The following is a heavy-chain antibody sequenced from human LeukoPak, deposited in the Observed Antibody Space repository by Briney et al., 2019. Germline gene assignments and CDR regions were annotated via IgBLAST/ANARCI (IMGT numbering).Heavy chain of an antibody. Sequence: GGSLRLSCAASGFTVSSSYMSWVRQAPGRGLEWVSVIYSGGITYYADSVKGRFTISRDNSKNTLYLQMNSLRAEDTAVYYCAKDGALLWFGGKGGYFDYWGQGTLVTVSS. V-gene: IGHV3-66*01. CDR3: AKDGALLWFGGKGGYFDY. D-gene: IGHD3-10*01. CDR1: GFTVSSSY. CDR2: IYSGGIT. J-gene: IGHJ4*02.